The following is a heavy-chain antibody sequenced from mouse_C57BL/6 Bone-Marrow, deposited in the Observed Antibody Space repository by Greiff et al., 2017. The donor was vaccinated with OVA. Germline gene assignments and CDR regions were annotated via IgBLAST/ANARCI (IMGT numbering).Heavy chain of an antibody. CDR3: ARDYYGSSLDY. D-gene: IGHD1-1*01. Sequence: VQLQQSGAELVKPGASVKLSCKASGYTFTSYWMQWVKQRPGQGLEWIGEIDPSDSYTNYNQKFKGKATLTVDTSSSTAYMQLSSLTSEDSAVYYCARDYYGSSLDYWGQGTTLTVSS. J-gene: IGHJ2*01. CDR2: IDPSDSYT. CDR1: GYTFTSYW. V-gene: IGHV1-50*01.